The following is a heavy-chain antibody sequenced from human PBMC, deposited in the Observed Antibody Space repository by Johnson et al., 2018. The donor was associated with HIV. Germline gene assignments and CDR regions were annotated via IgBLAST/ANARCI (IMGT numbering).Heavy chain of an antibody. CDR2: IGTAGDR. CDR1: GFTFSSYD. D-gene: IGHD3-16*01. J-gene: IGHJ3*02. V-gene: IGHV3-13*01. Sequence: VQLVESGGGVVQPGGSLRLSCAASGFTFSSYDMHWVRQATGKGLEWVSAIGTAGDRHYADSVNGRFTVSRENAKNSLHLQMKSLRAEDTAVYYCAREKRLGLMITFGGPHAFDIWGQGTMVTVSS. CDR3: AREKRLGLMITFGGPHAFDI.